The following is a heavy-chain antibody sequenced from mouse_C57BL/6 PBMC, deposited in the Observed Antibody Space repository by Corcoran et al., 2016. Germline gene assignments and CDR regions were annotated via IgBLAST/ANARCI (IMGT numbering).Heavy chain of an antibody. CDR2: ISSDGSKK. Sequence: VQLVESGGGVVQPGESLRLSCAASRFTFNTYAMHWVRQTPGKGLEWVAIISSDGSKKYYADSVQGRFTISRDNSKNTVYLQMNSLSAEDTAVYFCARRSLYSSGTHYIDYWGQGTLVTVSS. CDR1: RFTFNTYA. CDR3: ARRSLYSSGTHYIDY. D-gene: IGHD2-12*01. V-gene: IGHV5-17*01. J-gene: IGHJ4*01.